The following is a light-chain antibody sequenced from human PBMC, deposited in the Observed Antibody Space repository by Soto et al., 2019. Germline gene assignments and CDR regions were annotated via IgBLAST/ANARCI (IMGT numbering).Light chain of an antibody. CDR3: SSYTNINTRACV. J-gene: IGLJ1*01. CDR2: EVT. CDR1: SSDVGSHNF. Sequence: QSALTQPASVSGSPGQSITISCTGTSSDVGSHNFVSWYQQRPGKAPKLMIYEVTDRPSGVSNRFSGSKSGNTASLTISGLQAEDEAEYYCSSYTNINTRACVFGTGTKVTVL. V-gene: IGLV2-14*02.